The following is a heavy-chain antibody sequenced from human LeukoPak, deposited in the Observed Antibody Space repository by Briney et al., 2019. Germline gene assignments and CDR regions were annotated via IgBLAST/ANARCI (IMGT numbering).Heavy chain of an antibody. CDR2: ISAYNGNT. D-gene: IGHD3-10*01. V-gene: IGHV1-18*01. CDR1: GYTFTSYG. J-gene: IGHJ4*02. Sequence: GASVKVSCKASGYTFTSYGISWVRQAPGQGLEWMGWISAYNGNTNYAQKFQGRVTITADKSTSTAYMELSSLRSEDTAVYYCASFGLGGSYFDYWGQGTLVTVSS. CDR3: ASFGLGGSYFDY.